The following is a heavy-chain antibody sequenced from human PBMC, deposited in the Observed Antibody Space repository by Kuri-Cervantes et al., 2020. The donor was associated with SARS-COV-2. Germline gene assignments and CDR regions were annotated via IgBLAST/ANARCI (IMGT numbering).Heavy chain of an antibody. CDR1: GYTLTELS. Sequence: ASVKVSCKVSGYTLTELSMHWVRQAPGKGLEWMGGFDPEDGETIYAQKFQGRVTMTEDTSTDTAYMELSSLRSEDTAVYYCATVDGSGSFNYFDYWGQGTLVTVSS. CDR2: FDPEDGET. CDR3: ATVDGSGSFNYFDY. J-gene: IGHJ4*02. D-gene: IGHD3-10*01. V-gene: IGHV1-24*01.